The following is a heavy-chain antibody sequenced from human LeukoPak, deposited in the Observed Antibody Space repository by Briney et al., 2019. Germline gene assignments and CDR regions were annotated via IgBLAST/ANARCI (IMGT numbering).Heavy chain of an antibody. J-gene: IGHJ4*02. V-gene: IGHV3-30*18. D-gene: IGHD6-19*01. CDR3: AKERLIGWYYFDY. Sequence: PGRSLILSCAASGFTFSSYGMHWFRQAPGKGLEWVAVISNDGSNKYFAESVKGRFTISRDNSKNTLNLQMNSLRAEDTAVYYCAKERLIGWYYFDYWGQGTLVTVSS. CDR1: GFTFSSYG. CDR2: ISNDGSNK.